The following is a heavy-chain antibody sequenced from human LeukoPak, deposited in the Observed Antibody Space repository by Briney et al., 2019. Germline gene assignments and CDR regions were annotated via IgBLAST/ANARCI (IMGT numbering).Heavy chain of an antibody. V-gene: IGHV4-59*08. CDR3: ARHYCDFWSGYYSHPANNWFDP. CDR2: IYYSGST. CDR1: GGSISSYY. Sequence: SETLSLTCTVSGGSISSYYWSWIRQPPGKGLEWIGYIYYSGSTNYNPSLKSRVTISVDTSKNQFSLKLSSVTAADTAVYYCARHYCDFWSGYYSHPANNWFDPWGQGTLVTVSS. J-gene: IGHJ5*02. D-gene: IGHD3-3*01.